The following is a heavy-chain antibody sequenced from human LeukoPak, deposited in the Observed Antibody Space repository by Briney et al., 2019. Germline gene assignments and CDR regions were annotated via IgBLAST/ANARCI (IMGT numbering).Heavy chain of an antibody. J-gene: IGHJ4*02. CDR1: GFTFSSYN. D-gene: IGHD4-17*01. CDR3: ARDPPLYDDYSYFDY. CDR2: ISSCSSTI. V-gene: IGHV3-48*04. Sequence: GGSLRLSCAASGFTFSSYNMNWVRQAPGKGLEWVSYISSCSSTIYYADSVKGRFTISRDNAKNSLYLQMNSLGAEDTAVYFCARDPPLYDDYSYFDYWGQGTLVTVSS.